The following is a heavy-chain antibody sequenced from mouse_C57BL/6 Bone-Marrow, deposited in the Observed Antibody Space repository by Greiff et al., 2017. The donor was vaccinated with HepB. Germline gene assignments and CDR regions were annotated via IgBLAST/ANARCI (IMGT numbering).Heavy chain of an antibody. J-gene: IGHJ3*01. CDR3: ARRRHSSGYWFAY. D-gene: IGHD3-2*02. Sequence: EVHLVESGGDLVKPGGSLKLSCAASGFTFSSYGMSWVRQTPDKRLEWVATISSGGSYTYYPDSVKGRFTISRDNAKNTLYLQMSSLKSEDTAMYYCARRRHSSGYWFAYWGQGTLVTVSA. V-gene: IGHV5-6*01. CDR1: GFTFSSYG. CDR2: ISSGGSYT.